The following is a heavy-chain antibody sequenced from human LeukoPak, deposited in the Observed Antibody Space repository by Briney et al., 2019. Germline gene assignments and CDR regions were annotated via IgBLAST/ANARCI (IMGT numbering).Heavy chain of an antibody. CDR3: ARDRGGSYFDY. D-gene: IGHD1-26*01. V-gene: IGHV3-30-3*01. CDR1: GFAFSSYA. CDR2: ISYDGSNK. J-gene: IGHJ4*02. Sequence: GGSLRLSCAASGFAFSSYAMHWVRQAPGKGLEWVAVISYDGSNKYYADSVKGRFTISRDNSKNTLYLQMNSLRAEDTAVYYCARDRGGSYFDYWGQGTLVTVSS.